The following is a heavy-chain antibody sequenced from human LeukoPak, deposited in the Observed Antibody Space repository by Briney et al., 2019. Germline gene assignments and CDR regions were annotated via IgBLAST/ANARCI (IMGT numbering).Heavy chain of an antibody. CDR1: GVSISSSGYY. D-gene: IGHD6-19*01. Sequence: SETLSLTCTVSGVSISSSGYYWRWIRQPPGKGLEWNGEMYKSGSTNNNPALNSPVTISVDKSKTQFSPKLSSVTAADTAVYYCARARTYSSGWYGYFDYWGQGTLVTVSS. CDR2: MYKSGST. J-gene: IGHJ4*02. CDR3: ARARTYSSGWYGYFDY. V-gene: IGHV4-61*05.